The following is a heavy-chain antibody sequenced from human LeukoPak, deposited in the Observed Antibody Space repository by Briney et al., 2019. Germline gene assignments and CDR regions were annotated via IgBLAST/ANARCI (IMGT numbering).Heavy chain of an antibody. CDR3: AKDVPGDCSSTSRHSRDAFDI. CDR1: GFTFSSYA. Sequence: GGSLRLSCAASGFTFSSYAMSWVRQAPGKGLEWVSAISGSGGSTYYADSVKGRFTISRDNSKNTLYLQMNSLRAEDTAVYYCAKDVPGDCSSTSRHSRDAFDIWGQGTMVTVSS. D-gene: IGHD2-2*01. CDR2: ISGSGGST. V-gene: IGHV3-23*01. J-gene: IGHJ3*02.